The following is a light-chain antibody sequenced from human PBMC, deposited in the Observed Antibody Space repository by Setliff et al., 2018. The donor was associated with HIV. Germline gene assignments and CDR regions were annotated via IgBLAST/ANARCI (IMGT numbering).Light chain of an antibody. V-gene: IGLV1-51*01. CDR2: DNN. CDR3: GTWDSSVSAGRYV. Sequence: QSVLTQPPSVSAAPGQKVTISCSGSRSNIGSNSVSRYQHLPGTAPKLLIFDNNKRPSGIPDRFSGSKSATSATLGITGLQTGDEADYYCGTWDSSVSAGRYVFGTGTKVTVL. CDR1: RSNIGSNS. J-gene: IGLJ1*01.